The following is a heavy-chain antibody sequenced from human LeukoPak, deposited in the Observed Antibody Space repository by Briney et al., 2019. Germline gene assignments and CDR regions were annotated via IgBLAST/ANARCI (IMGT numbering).Heavy chain of an antibody. V-gene: IGHV3-7*01. Sequence: PGGSLRLSCAASGFTFSHHWMNWVRQAPGEGLKWVATIKQDGSEKHYVDSVKGRFIISRDNAKNSLFLQMNSLRAEDTAVYSCGSGWPGSTSALASWGQGILVAVSS. CDR3: GSGWPGSTSALAS. CDR1: GFTFSHHW. D-gene: IGHD1-26*01. CDR2: IKQDGSEK. J-gene: IGHJ4*02.